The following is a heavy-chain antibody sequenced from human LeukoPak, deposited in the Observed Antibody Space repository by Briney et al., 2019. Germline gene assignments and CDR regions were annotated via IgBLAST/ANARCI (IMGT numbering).Heavy chain of an antibody. CDR3: AELGITMIGGV. CDR2: INWNGGST. J-gene: IGHJ6*04. CDR1: GLTFDDYD. V-gene: IGHV3-20*04. D-gene: IGHD3-10*02. Sequence: GGSLRLSCAASGLTFDDYDMSWVRQAPGKGLEWVSGINWNGGSTGYADSVKGRFTISRDNAKNSLYLQMNSLRAEDTAVYYCAELGITMIGGVWGKGTTVTISS.